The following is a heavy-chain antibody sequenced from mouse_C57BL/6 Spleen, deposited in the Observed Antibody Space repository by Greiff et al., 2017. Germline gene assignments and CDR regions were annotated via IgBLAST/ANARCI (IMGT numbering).Heavy chain of an antibody. CDR3: ARYGIYYDYDGYDAMDY. Sequence: EVQGVESGGGLVQPGGSLSLSCAASGFTFTDYYMSWVRQPPGKALEWLGFIRNKANGYTTEYSASVKGRFTISRDNSQSVLYLQMNALRAEDSATYYCARYGIYYDYDGYDAMDYWGQGTSVTVSS. J-gene: IGHJ4*01. CDR2: IRNKANGYTT. CDR1: GFTFTDYY. V-gene: IGHV7-3*01. D-gene: IGHD2-4*01.